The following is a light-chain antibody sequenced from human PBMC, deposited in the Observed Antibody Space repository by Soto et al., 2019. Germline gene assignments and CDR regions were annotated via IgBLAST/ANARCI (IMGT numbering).Light chain of an antibody. V-gene: IGKV4-1*01. CDR3: QQYYSSPPIT. J-gene: IGKJ5*01. CDR1: QSVLYSSNNKNY. Sequence: DIVLTQSPDSLAVSLGERATINCKSSQSVLYSSNNKNYLAWYQQKPGQLPQLLIYWASTRESGVPDRFSGSGSGTDFTLTISSLQAEDVAVYYCQQYYSSPPITFGQGTRLEIK. CDR2: WAS.